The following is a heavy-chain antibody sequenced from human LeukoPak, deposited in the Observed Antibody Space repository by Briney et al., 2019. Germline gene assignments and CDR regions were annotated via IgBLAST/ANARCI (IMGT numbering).Heavy chain of an antibody. V-gene: IGHV4-39*07. Sequence: SETLSLTCTVSGGSIYISNYFWAWIRQPPGKGLEWIGTISYSASTYYNPSLKSRVTISADTSKTQFSLKLSSVTAADTAVYYCARDRDSDAYYDILTGYPYYGMDVWGQGTTVTVSS. CDR2: ISYSAST. CDR1: GGSIYISNYF. CDR3: ARDRDSDAYYDILTGYPYYGMDV. D-gene: IGHD3-9*01. J-gene: IGHJ6*02.